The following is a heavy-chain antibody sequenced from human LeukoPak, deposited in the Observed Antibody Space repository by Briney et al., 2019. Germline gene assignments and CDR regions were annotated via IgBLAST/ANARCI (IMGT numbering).Heavy chain of an antibody. Sequence: RGSLRLSCAASGFTFDDYGMSWVRQAPGKGLEWVSGINWNGGSTGYADSVKGRFTISRDNAKNSLYLQMNSLRAEDTASYHCARGSSDSSGYYLDYWGQGTLVTVSS. V-gene: IGHV3-20*01. J-gene: IGHJ4*02. CDR3: ARGSSDSSGYYLDY. CDR1: GFTFDDYG. CDR2: INWNGGST. D-gene: IGHD3-22*01.